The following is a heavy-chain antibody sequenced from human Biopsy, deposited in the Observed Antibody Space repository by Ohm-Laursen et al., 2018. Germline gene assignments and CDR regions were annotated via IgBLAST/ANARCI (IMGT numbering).Heavy chain of an antibody. CDR2: ISNSGNT. V-gene: IGHV4-59*08. CDR1: GDSINSSY. Sequence: GTLSLTCTVSGDSINSSYWSWIRQAPGKGLEWIGFISNSGNTNYNPSLKSRVTISADTSRNQFSLKLGSVTVADTAVFYCARRGSGGRSFDYWGQGSLVTVSS. D-gene: IGHD2-15*01. J-gene: IGHJ4*02. CDR3: ARRGSGGRSFDY.